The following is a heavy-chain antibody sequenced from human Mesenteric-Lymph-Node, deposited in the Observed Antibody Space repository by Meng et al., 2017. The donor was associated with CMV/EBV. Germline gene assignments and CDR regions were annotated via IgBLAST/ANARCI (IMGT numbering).Heavy chain of an antibody. Sequence: HLQESGPVLVKPSETLSLFCIVPGDSIRNSPYYWTWIRQSPGKGLEWIGSVHHSGTTYYNPSLKGRLTISVDTSANLFSLRLTTVTAADTATYYCARRGNYDSDYSEYWGQGTLVTVSS. CDR3: ARRGNYDSDYSEY. J-gene: IGHJ4*02. D-gene: IGHD3-22*01. CDR2: VHHSGTT. CDR1: GDSIRNSPYY. V-gene: IGHV4-39*01.